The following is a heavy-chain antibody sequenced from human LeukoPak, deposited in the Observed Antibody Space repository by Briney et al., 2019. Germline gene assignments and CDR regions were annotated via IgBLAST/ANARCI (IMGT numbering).Heavy chain of an antibody. CDR1: GGSFSGYY. V-gene: IGHV4-34*01. J-gene: IGHJ6*03. CDR3: ARVKYCSGGSCYKNGYYYYYYMDV. D-gene: IGHD2-15*01. Sequence: KPSETLSLSCAVYGGSFSGYYWSWIRQPPGKGLEWIGEIKHSGSTNYNPSLKSRVTISVDTSKNQFSLKLSSVTAADTAVYYCARVKYCSGGSCYKNGYYYYYYMDVWGKGTTVTVSS. CDR2: IKHSGST.